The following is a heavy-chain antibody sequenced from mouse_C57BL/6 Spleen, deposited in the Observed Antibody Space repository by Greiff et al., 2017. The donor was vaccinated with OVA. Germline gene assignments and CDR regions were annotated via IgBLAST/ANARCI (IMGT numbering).Heavy chain of an antibody. CDR1: GYSITSGYY. CDR2: ISYDGSN. V-gene: IGHV3-6*01. Sequence: EVKLMESGPGLVKPSQSLSLTCSVTGYSITSGYYWNWIRQFPGNKLEWMGYISYDGSNNYNPSLKNRISITRDTSKNQFFLKLNSVTTEDTATYYCARVPYWYFDVWGTGTTVTVSS. J-gene: IGHJ1*03. CDR3: ARVPYWYFDV.